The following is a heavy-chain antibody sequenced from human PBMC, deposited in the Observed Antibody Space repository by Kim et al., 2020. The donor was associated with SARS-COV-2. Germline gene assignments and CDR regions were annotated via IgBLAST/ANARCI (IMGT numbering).Heavy chain of an antibody. J-gene: IGHJ4*02. CDR2: ISSSSSYI. CDR1: GFTFSSYS. D-gene: IGHD3-10*01. Sequence: GGSLRLSCAASGFTFSSYSMNWVRQAPGKGLEWVSSISSSSSYIYYADSVKGRFTISRDNAKNSLYLQMNSLRAEDTAVYYCARDTYGSGSYDYWGQGTLVTVSS. CDR3: ARDTYGSGSYDY. V-gene: IGHV3-21*01.